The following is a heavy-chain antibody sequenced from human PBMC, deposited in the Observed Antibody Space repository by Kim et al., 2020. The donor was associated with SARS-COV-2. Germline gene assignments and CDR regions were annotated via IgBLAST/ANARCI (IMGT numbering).Heavy chain of an antibody. Sequence: ADSVKGRFTISRDNAKNSLYLQMNSLRAEDMAVYYCARDRGSGSYSFDYWGQGTLVTVSS. J-gene: IGHJ4*02. V-gene: IGHV3-21*01. CDR3: ARDRGSGSYSFDY. D-gene: IGHD3-10*01.